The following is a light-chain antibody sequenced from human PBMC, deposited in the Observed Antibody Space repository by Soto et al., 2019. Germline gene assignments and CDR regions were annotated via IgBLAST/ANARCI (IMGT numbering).Light chain of an antibody. CDR1: SSNIGSNT. CDR2: SNN. CDR3: AAWDDSLNASYV. J-gene: IGLJ1*01. Sequence: QSVLTQPPSASGTPGQRVTISCSGSSSNIGSNTVNWYQQLPGTAPKLLIYSNNQRPSGVPDRFSGSKCGTSASLAISGLQSEDEADYYCAAWDDSLNASYVFGTGTKVTVL. V-gene: IGLV1-44*01.